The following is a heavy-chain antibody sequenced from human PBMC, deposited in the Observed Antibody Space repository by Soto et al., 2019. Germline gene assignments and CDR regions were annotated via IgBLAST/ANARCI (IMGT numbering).Heavy chain of an antibody. CDR1: KFTFSSYG. CDR2: IWYDGSYK. Sequence: QVQLVESGGGVVQPGRSLTLSCAASKFTFSSYGMHWVRQAPGKGLEWVAVIWYDGSYKYYADSVKDRFTISRDNSKNTLYLQMNSLRAEDTAVYFCARAKMPTVTSDAFDIWGQGTMVTVSS. J-gene: IGHJ3*02. CDR3: ARAKMPTVTSDAFDI. D-gene: IGHD4-17*01. V-gene: IGHV3-33*01.